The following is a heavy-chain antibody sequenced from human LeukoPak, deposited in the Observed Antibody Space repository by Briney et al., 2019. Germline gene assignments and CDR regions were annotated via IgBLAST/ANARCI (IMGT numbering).Heavy chain of an antibody. D-gene: IGHD3-3*01. CDR1: GFTFDDYA. CDR2: ISWNSGSI. V-gene: IGHV3-9*03. Sequence: SLRLSCAASGFTFDDYAMHWVRQAPGKGLEWVSGISWNSGSIGYADSVKGRFTISRDNGKNSLYLQMNSLRAEDIALYYCAKDAYGGPPYDFWSGSFDYWGQGTLVTVSS. J-gene: IGHJ4*02. CDR3: AKDAYGGPPYDFWSGSFDY.